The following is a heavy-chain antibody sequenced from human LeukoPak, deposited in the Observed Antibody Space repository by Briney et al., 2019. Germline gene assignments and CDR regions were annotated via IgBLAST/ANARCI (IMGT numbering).Heavy chain of an antibody. Sequence: GESLRISCKGSGYSFISYWISWVRQMPGKGLEWMGRIDPSDSYTNYSPSFQGHVTISADKSISTAYLQWSSLKASDTAMYYCARQTMVRGVYYYGMDVWGKGTTVTVSS. V-gene: IGHV5-10-1*01. D-gene: IGHD3-10*01. CDR1: GYSFISYW. CDR3: ARQTMVRGVYYYGMDV. J-gene: IGHJ6*04. CDR2: IDPSDSYT.